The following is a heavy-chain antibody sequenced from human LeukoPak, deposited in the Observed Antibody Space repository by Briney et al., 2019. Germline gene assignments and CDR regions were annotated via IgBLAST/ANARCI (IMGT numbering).Heavy chain of an antibody. J-gene: IGHJ4*02. V-gene: IGHV1-2*02. CDR2: INPNSGGT. Sequence: GASVKVSCKASGYTFTGYYMHWVRQAPGQGLEWMGWINPNSGGTNYAQKFQGRVTMTRDPSIGTVYMELSRLRSDDTAVYYCARPYCSGGSCHDYFDYWGQGTLVTVSS. D-gene: IGHD2-15*01. CDR1: GYTFTGYY. CDR3: ARPYCSGGSCHDYFDY.